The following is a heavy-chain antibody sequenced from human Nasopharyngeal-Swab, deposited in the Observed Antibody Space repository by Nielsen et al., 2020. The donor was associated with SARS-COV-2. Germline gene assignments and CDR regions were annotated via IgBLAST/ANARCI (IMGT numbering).Heavy chain of an antibody. J-gene: IGHJ6*03. V-gene: IGHV4-39*01. CDR1: GGSISSSSYY. D-gene: IGHD2-15*01. CDR3: ARQSVRSIVVVVAVKGYYYMDV. Sequence: SETLSLSCTVSGGSISSSSYYWGWIRQPPGKGLEWIGRIYYSGSTYYNPSLKSRVTISVDTSKNQFSLKLSSVTAADTAVYYCARQSVRSIVVVVAVKGYYYMDVWGKGTTVTVSS. CDR2: IYYSGST.